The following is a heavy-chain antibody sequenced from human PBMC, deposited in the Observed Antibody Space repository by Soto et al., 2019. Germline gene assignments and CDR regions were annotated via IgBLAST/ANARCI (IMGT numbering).Heavy chain of an antibody. D-gene: IGHD6-13*01. V-gene: IGHV4-59*01. J-gene: IGHJ4*02. CDR3: ARYRREAVAGYTLDN. Sequence: SETLSLTCTVSGGSISSSYWTWIRQPPGKGLEWIGYVYNSGSTNYNPSLKSRVTISEDTSKSQFSLKVNSMTAADTAVYYCARYRREAVAGYTLDNWGQGILVTVSS. CDR2: VYNSGST. CDR1: GGSISSSY.